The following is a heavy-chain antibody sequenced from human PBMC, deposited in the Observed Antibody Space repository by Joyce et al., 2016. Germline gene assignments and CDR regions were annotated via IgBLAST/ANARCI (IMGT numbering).Heavy chain of an antibody. Sequence: EVQLVESGGGLVKPGESLRLSCTASGFIFSSYIMTWVRQAPGKGLEWISSISSDNTYIFHADSVKGRFTISRDNARNSLYLQMNSLRAEDTAVYYCARDVLTTVTKAYGYWGQGTLVAVSS. CDR3: ARDVLTTVTKAYGY. CDR2: ISSDNTYI. D-gene: IGHD4-11*01. CDR1: GFIFSSYI. J-gene: IGHJ4*02. V-gene: IGHV3-21*01.